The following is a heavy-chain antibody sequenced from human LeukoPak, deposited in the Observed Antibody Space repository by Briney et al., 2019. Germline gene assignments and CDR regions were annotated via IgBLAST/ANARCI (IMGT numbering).Heavy chain of an antibody. D-gene: IGHD3-16*01. Sequence: PSETLSLTCSVSGVSISHYYWTWIRQPAGKGLEWIGRFYASGTMIYNPSLKSRVAMSADTSKIQFSLTVPSVTAADTAVYYCARGSYGYIDYWGQGILVTVSS. CDR2: FYASGTM. CDR3: ARGSYGYIDY. J-gene: IGHJ4*02. V-gene: IGHV4-4*07. CDR1: GVSISHYY.